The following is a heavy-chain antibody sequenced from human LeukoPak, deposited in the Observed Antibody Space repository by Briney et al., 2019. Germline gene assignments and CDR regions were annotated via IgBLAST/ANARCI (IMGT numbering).Heavy chain of an antibody. V-gene: IGHV5-51*01. CDR3: AAYGGAFDI. J-gene: IGHJ3*02. Sequence: GESLTISCMCSGYSFASCSIGWVRQMPGKGLEWMGIIYPGDSDTKYRPSFQGQVTISADKSISTAYLQWSSLKTSDTAMYYCAAYGGAFDIWGQGTMVTVSS. D-gene: IGHD3-10*01. CDR1: GYSFASCS. CDR2: IYPGDSDT.